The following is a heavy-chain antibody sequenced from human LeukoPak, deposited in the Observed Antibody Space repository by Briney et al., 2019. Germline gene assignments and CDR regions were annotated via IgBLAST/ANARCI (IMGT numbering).Heavy chain of an antibody. CDR2: INHSGYT. Sequence: SETLSLTCAVYGESSFSNYYWSWIRQTPGGALEWIGEINHSGYTNYNPSLKSRVTLSIDTSKNQFSLRLNSVTAADTAVYYCSRQVVGNDYWGQGTLATVSS. V-gene: IGHV4-34*01. CDR1: GESSFSNYY. J-gene: IGHJ4*02. CDR3: SRQVVGNDY. D-gene: IGHD3-22*01.